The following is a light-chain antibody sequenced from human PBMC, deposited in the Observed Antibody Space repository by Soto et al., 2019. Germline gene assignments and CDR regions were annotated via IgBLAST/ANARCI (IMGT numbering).Light chain of an antibody. V-gene: IGKV3-15*01. CDR2: GAS. CDR1: QRISSN. CDR3: QQRSNGLT. J-gene: IGKJ4*01. Sequence: EVVMTQSPATLSVSPGERATLSCRASQRISSNLAWYQQRRGQAPRLLIYGASTRAPGIPARFSGSGSETEFTLTISSLQSEDFAVYYCQQRSNGLTFGGGTKVEIK.